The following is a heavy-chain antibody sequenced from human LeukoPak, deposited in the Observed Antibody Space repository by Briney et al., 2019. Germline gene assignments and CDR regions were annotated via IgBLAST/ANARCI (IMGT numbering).Heavy chain of an antibody. V-gene: IGHV5-51*01. CDR2: IYPGDSDT. J-gene: IGHJ6*02. D-gene: IGHD2-21*02. CDR1: GYSFTSYW. Sequence: KPGGSLKISCKGSGYSFTSYWIGWVRQMPGKGLEWMGIIYPGDSDTRYSPSFQGQVTISADKSISTAYLQWSSLKASDTAMYYCARQRYCGGDCSSGMDVWGQGTTVTVSS. CDR3: ARQRYCGGDCSSGMDV.